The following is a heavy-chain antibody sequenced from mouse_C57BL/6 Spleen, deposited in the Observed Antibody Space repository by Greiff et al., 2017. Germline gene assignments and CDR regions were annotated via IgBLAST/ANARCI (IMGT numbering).Heavy chain of an antibody. V-gene: IGHV1-64*01. CDR2: IHPNSGST. CDR1: GYTFTSYW. J-gene: IGHJ4*01. Sequence: VKLQQPGAELVKPGASVKLSCKASGYTFTSYWMHWVKQRPGQGLEWIGMIHPNSGSTNYNEKFKSKATLTVDKSSSTAYMQLSSLTSEDSAVYYCARVGASTYYSNYEGAMDYWGQGTSVTVSS. D-gene: IGHD2-5*01. CDR3: ARVGASTYYSNYEGAMDY.